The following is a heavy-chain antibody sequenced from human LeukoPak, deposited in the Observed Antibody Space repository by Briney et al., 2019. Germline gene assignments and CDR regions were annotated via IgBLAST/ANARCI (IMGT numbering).Heavy chain of an antibody. CDR3: ARAENYGGTRGFDY. J-gene: IGHJ4*02. CDR2: IYYSGST. D-gene: IGHD4-23*01. Sequence: SETLSLTCTVSGGSISSGGYYWGWIRQPPGKGLEWIGSIYYSGSTYYNPSLKSRVTMSVDTSKNQFSLKLSSVTAADTAVYYCARAENYGGTRGFDYWGQGTLVTVSS. V-gene: IGHV4-39*07. CDR1: GGSISSGGYY.